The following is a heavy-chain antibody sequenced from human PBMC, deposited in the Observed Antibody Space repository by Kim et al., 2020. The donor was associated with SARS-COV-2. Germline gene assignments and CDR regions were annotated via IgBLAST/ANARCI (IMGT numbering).Heavy chain of an antibody. CDR1: GFTFSSYW. CDR2: INSDGSST. J-gene: IGHJ6*02. Sequence: GGSLRLSCAASGFTFSSYWMHWVRQAPGKGLVWVSRINSDGSSTSYADSVKGRFTISRDNAKNTLYLQMNSLRAEDTAVYYCARVKKQQPIHSGGMDVWGQGTTVTVSS. V-gene: IGHV3-74*01. CDR3: ARVKKQQPIHSGGMDV. D-gene: IGHD6-13*01.